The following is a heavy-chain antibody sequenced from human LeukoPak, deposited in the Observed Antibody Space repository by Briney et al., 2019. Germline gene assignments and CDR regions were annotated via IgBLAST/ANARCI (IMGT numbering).Heavy chain of an antibody. D-gene: IGHD5-24*01. CDR3: AKGREDGSDY. Sequence: GGSLRLSCAASGFTFSSYSMNWVRQAPGKGLEWVSGISPSGDITYYADSVKGRFTISRDSAKNSLYLQMNSLRAEDTALYYCAKGREDGSDYWGQGTLVTVSS. J-gene: IGHJ4*02. CDR1: GFTFSSYS. V-gene: IGHV3-21*04. CDR2: ISPSGDIT.